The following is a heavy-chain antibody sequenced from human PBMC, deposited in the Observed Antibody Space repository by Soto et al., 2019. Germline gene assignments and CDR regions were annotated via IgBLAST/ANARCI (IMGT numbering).Heavy chain of an antibody. Sequence: QVQLVQSGAEVKKPGASVKVSCKASGYTFTSYGISWVRQAPGQGLEWMGWISAYNGNTNYAQKLQGRVTMTTETSTSTAYMELKSLRSDDTAVYYCAGVSHYYGSGGGYNWFDPWGQGTLVTVSS. J-gene: IGHJ5*02. V-gene: IGHV1-18*01. CDR3: AGVSHYYGSGGGYNWFDP. CDR2: ISAYNGNT. D-gene: IGHD3-10*01. CDR1: GYTFTSYG.